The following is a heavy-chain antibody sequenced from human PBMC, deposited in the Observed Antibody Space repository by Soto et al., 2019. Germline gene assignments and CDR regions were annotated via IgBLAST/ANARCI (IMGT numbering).Heavy chain of an antibody. CDR1: VYTFTSYG. V-gene: IGHV1-18*01. J-gene: IGHJ5*02. D-gene: IGHD3-10*01. CDR3: ARGESTGSPPGWFDP. CDR2: ISNYNGDT. Sequence: PVKVTYKASVYTFTSYGINWVRQAPGQGLEWVGWISNYNGDTKYAEKFQGRVTLTTDTSTTTTYMDLRSLTSDDTAVYFWARGESTGSPPGWFDPWGQGNLVTVSS.